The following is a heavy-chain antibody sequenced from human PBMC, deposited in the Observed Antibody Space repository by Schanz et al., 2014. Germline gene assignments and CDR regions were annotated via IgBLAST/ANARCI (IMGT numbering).Heavy chain of an antibody. V-gene: IGHV4-34*01. D-gene: IGHD4-17*01. CDR1: GGSFSGYY. Sequence: QVQLQQWGAGLLKPSETLSLTCAVDGGSFSGYYWSWIRESPDKGLEWIGEINHSANTTYNPSLKSRVTISVDSSKNQFSLMLNSVTAADTAVYYCARSPGDFPGWFDAWGQGTLVTVSS. CDR2: INHSANT. J-gene: IGHJ5*02. CDR3: ARSPGDFPGWFDA.